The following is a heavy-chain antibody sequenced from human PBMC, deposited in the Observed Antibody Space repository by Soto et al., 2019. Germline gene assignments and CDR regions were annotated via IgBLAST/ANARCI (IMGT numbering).Heavy chain of an antibody. CDR3: ARYRREAVAGYTLDN. CDR1: GGSISSNC. D-gene: IGHD6-13*01. CDR2: GSNNGST. Sequence: SETLSLTCTVSGGSISSNCWTWIRQPPGKGLEWIGYGSNNGSTNNNPSVTSRVTISEDTSKTQFSLKVNSMTAADTAVYYCARYRREAVAGYTLDNWGQGILVTVSS. V-gene: IGHV4-59*01. J-gene: IGHJ4*02.